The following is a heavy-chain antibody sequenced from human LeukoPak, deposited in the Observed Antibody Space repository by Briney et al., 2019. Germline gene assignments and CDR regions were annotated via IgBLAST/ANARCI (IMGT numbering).Heavy chain of an antibody. CDR2: IIPIFGTA. CDR1: GGTFSSYA. Sequence: GASVKVSCKASGGTFSSYAISWVRQAPGQGLEWMGGIIPIFGTANYAQKFQGRVTITTVESTSTAYMELSSLRSEDTAVYYCARAPQDIVVVPAAIGSDWYFDLWGRGTLVTVSS. D-gene: IGHD2-2*02. V-gene: IGHV1-69*05. J-gene: IGHJ2*01. CDR3: ARAPQDIVVVPAAIGSDWYFDL.